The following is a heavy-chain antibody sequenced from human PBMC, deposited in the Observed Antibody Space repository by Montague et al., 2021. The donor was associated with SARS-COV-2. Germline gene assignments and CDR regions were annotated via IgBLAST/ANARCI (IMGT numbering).Heavy chain of an antibody. D-gene: IGHD2-8*01. CDR3: ARLLRSCSNGVCRTYYYYAMDV. Sequence: SETLSLTCIVSGGSISGYYWSWIRQSPGKGLEWIGYIYYSGSTKXNPFLESRVTVSVDRSKNQVSLKSSSVTPADTAVYYCARLLRSCSNGVCRTYYYYAMDVWGQGTTVTVSS. CDR2: IYYSGST. CDR1: GGSISGYY. J-gene: IGHJ6*02. V-gene: IGHV4-59*01.